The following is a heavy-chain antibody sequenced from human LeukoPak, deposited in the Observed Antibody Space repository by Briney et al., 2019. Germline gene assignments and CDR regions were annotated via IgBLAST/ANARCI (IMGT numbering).Heavy chain of an antibody. Sequence: PSETLSLISTVYAHSVSSYYWSWIRQPPRRGLVCIGYLYYSGSTNYNPSLKSRVTISVDTPKSKFSLKLSSVTTADTAVYYCASAPPRQQLAIDYWGQGTLVTVSS. J-gene: IGHJ4*02. CDR2: LYYSGST. D-gene: IGHD6-13*01. V-gene: IGHV4-59*02. CDR3: ASAPPRQQLAIDY. CDR1: AHSVSSYY.